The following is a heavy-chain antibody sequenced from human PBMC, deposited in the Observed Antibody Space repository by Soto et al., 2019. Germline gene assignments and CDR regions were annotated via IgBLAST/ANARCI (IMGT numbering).Heavy chain of an antibody. CDR1: GYTFTGYY. Sequence: ASVKVSCKASGYTFTGYYMHWVRQAPGQGLEWMGWINPNSGGTNYAQKFQGRVTMTRDTSISTAYMELSRLRSDDTAVYYCARSKPAYYYGMDVWGQGTKVTVSS. CDR3: ARSKPAYYYGMDV. V-gene: IGHV1-2*02. J-gene: IGHJ6*02. CDR2: INPNSGGT.